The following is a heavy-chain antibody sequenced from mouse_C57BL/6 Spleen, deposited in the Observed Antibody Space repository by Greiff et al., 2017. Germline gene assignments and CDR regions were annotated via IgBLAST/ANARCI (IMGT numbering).Heavy chain of an antibody. D-gene: IGHD1-1*01. J-gene: IGHJ2*01. Sequence: EVQLQESVAELVRPGASVKLSCTASGFNIKNTYMHWVKQRPEQGLEWIGRIDPANGNTKYAPKFQGKATITADSSSNTAYRPLSSLPSEDTAIYYCARDYGSSPPFDYWGQGTTLTVSS. CDR3: ARDYGSSPPFDY. V-gene: IGHV14-3*01. CDR1: GFNIKNTY. CDR2: IDPANGNT.